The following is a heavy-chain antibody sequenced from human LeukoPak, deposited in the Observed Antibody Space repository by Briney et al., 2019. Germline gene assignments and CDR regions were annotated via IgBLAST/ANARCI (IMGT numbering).Heavy chain of an antibody. J-gene: IGHJ4*02. CDR2: ISSDGSST. CDR1: GFTFSSHW. D-gene: IGHD6-19*01. CDR3: ARISLTGWANDY. V-gene: IGHV3-74*01. Sequence: PGGSLRLSCAASGFTFSSHWMHWVRQAPGKGLVWVSRISSDGSSTSYADSVKGRVTISRDNAKNMLYLQMNSLRAEDTAVYYCARISLTGWANDYWGQGTLVTVSS.